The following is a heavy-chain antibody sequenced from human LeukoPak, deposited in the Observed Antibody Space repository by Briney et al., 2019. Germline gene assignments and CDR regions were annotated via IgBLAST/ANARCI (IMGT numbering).Heavy chain of an antibody. CDR3: ARARVSGSQDFDY. CDR1: GGSVSSGSYY. CDR2: IYYSGST. J-gene: IGHJ4*02. V-gene: IGHV4-61*01. Sequence: SETLSLTCTVSGGSVSSGSYYWSRIRQPPGKGLEWIGYIYYSGSTNYNPSLKSRVTISVDTSKNQFSLKLSSVTAADTAVYYCARARVSGSQDFDYWGQGTLVTVSS. D-gene: IGHD1-26*01.